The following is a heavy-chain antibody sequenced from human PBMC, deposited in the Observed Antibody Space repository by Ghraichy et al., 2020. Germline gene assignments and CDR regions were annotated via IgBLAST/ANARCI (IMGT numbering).Heavy chain of an antibody. V-gene: IGHV1-68*01. CDR2: ITLYNGNT. Sequence: ASVKVSCKASGYTFTCCSLHWLQQAPGQGLERMRWITLYNGNTNYAKKFQGRVTITRDMSLRTAYIELSSLRSEDSPVYYWARARPIVVVPAALFGPNDYWGQGTLVTVSS. D-gene: IGHD2-2*01. CDR3: ARARPIVVVPAALFGPNDY. CDR1: GYTFTCCS. J-gene: IGHJ4*02.